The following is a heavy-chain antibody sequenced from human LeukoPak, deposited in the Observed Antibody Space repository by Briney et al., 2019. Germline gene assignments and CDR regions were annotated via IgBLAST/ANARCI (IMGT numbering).Heavy chain of an antibody. CDR2: IWYDGSNK. D-gene: IGHD3-22*01. Sequence: PGGSLRLSCAASGFTFSSYGMHWVRQAPGKGLEWVAVIWYDGSNKYYADSVKGRFTISRDNSKNTLYLQMNSLRAEDTAVYYCARSITMIVVVISDAFDIWGQGTMVTVSS. CDR3: ARSITMIVVVISDAFDI. J-gene: IGHJ3*02. V-gene: IGHV3-33*01. CDR1: GFTFSSYG.